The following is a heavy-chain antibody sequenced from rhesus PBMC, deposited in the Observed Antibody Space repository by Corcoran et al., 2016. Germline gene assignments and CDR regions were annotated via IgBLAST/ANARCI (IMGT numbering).Heavy chain of an antibody. V-gene: IGHV4-73*01. CDR1: GGSISGYYY. J-gene: IGHJ5-1*01. Sequence: QLKLQQWGGGLVKPSETLSVTCPVYGGSISGYYYWRWIRQAPGKGLEWIGNIYGKSASTNYKPSLKNRVTISRDTSKNQFSLELSSVTAADTAVYYCARDGRYNIWTVYYTTDNGFEVWGPGVSVTASS. D-gene: IGHD3-3*01. CDR2: IYGKSAST. CDR3: ARDGRYNIWTVYYTTDNGFEV.